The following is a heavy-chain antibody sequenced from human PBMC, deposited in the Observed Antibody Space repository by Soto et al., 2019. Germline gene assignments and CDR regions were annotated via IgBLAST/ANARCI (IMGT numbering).Heavy chain of an antibody. CDR3: AKNWIWGSFVH. Sequence: SETLSLTCTVSGDSISTDYWSWIRQSPGKGLEWIGFIYYGGSTNYNPSLKSRVTISVDTPKNQFSLKLSSVTAADTEVYYCAKNWIWGSFVHWGQGTLVTVSS. CDR2: IYYGGST. CDR1: GDSISTDY. V-gene: IGHV4-59*08. J-gene: IGHJ5*02. D-gene: IGHD7-27*01.